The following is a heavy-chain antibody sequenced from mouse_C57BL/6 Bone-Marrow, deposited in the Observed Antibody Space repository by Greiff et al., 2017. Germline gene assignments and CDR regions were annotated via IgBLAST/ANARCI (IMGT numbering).Heavy chain of an antibody. Sequence: QVQLQQPGAELVMPGASVKLSCKASGYTFTSYWMHWVKQRPGQGLEWIGEIDPSDSYTNYNQKFKGKATLTVDKSSSTAYMQLSSLTSEGSAVYYCARLGFAYWGQGTLVTVSA. CDR2: IDPSDSYT. J-gene: IGHJ3*01. V-gene: IGHV1-69*01. CDR3: ARLGFAY. CDR1: GYTFTSYW.